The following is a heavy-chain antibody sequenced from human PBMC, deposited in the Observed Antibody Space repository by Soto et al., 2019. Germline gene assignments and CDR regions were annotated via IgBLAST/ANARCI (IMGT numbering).Heavy chain of an antibody. CDR1: GYTFTSYY. CDR3: DREQELVLSPQFDY. Sequence: QVQLVQSGAEEKKPGASVKVSCKASGYTFTSYYMHWVRQAPGQGLEWMGIINPSGGSTSYAQKVQGRVTMTRDTATSTVYMELSSLSSEDTAVYYCDREQELVLSPQFDYWGQGTLVTVSS. D-gene: IGHD2-8*01. CDR2: INPSGGST. V-gene: IGHV1-46*03. J-gene: IGHJ4*02.